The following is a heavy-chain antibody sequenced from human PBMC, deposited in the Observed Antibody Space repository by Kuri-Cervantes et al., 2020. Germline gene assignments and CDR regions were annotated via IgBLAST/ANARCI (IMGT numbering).Heavy chain of an antibody. CDR1: GFTFRNFW. J-gene: IGHJ4*02. D-gene: IGHD6-25*01. Sequence: GESPRLSCAASGFTFRNFWMSWVRQAPGKGLEWVATIQPDGSDTYYVDSVRGRFTISRDNAKNSLYLQMNSLRAEDTAVYYCARVGSYYFDYWGQGTLVTVSS. V-gene: IGHV3-7*01. CDR3: ARVGSYYFDY. CDR2: IQPDGSDT.